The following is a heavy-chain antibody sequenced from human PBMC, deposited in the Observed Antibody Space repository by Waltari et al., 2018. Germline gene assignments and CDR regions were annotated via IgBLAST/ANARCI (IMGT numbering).Heavy chain of an antibody. Sequence: QVQLQQWGAGLLKPSETLSLTCAVYGGSFSGYYWSWIRQPPGKGLEWIGEINHSGSTNYNPSLKSRVTISVDTTKNQFSLRRGSVTAADTAVYYCARGRSFGARGKSRGPGGGSGLDVWGKGTTVTVSS. V-gene: IGHV4-34*01. CDR1: GGSFSGYY. D-gene: IGHD2-15*01. CDR3: ARGRSFGARGKSRGPGGGSGLDV. J-gene: IGHJ6*04. CDR2: INHSGST.